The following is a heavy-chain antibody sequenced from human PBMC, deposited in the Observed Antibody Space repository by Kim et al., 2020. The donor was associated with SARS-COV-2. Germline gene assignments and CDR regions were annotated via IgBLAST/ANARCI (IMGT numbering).Heavy chain of an antibody. J-gene: IGHJ4*02. Sequence: SGGSPYYAASVKGRFTISRDNSKNTLYLQMNSLRAEDTAVYYCAKEPAYYWGQGTLVTVSS. CDR2: SGGSP. CDR3: AKEPAYY. V-gene: IGHV3-23*01.